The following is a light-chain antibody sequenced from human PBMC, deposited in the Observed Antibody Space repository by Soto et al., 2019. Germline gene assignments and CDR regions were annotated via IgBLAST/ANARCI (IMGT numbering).Light chain of an antibody. V-gene: IGLV2-14*01. CDR2: EVS. J-gene: IGLJ3*02. Sequence: QSALTQPASVSGSPGQSITISCTGTSSDVGGYNFVSWYQQHPGKAPKLVISEVSNRPSGVSSRFSGAKSGDTASLTISGLQAEDGADYYCSSFTSSNTWVFGGGTKVTVL. CDR3: SSFTSSNTWV. CDR1: SSDVGGYNF.